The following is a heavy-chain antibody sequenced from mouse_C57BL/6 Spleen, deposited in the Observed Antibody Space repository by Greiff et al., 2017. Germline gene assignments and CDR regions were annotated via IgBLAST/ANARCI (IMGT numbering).Heavy chain of an antibody. D-gene: IGHD2-4*01. CDR3: ARWDDSRYFDV. CDR2: INYDGSST. J-gene: IGHJ1*03. Sequence: EVNLVESEGGLVQPGSSMKLSCTASGFSFSDYYMAWVRQVPEKGLEWVANINYDGSSTYYLDSLKSRFIISRDNAKNILYLQMSSLKSDDTATYYCARWDDSRYFDVWGTGTTVTVSS. CDR1: GFSFSDYY. V-gene: IGHV5-16*01.